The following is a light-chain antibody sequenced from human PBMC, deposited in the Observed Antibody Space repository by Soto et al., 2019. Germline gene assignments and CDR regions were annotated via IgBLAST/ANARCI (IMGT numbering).Light chain of an antibody. CDR2: DAS. J-gene: IGKJ2*02. CDR1: HDIRSW. CDR3: QQANSFPRT. V-gene: IGKV1-12*01. Sequence: DIQMTQSPSSVSASVGDRVTITCRASHDIRSWLAWYQQKPGKAPKLLIYDASSLQSGVPSRFSGSGSGTDYTLTNSSLRTEDFAAYYCQQANSFPRTCSPGNKQEIK.